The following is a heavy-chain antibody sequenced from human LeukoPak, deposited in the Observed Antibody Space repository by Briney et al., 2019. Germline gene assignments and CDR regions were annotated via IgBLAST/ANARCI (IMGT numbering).Heavy chain of an antibody. D-gene: IGHD1-1*01. CDR3: AKEGMETGTTFPFDI. CDR2: ITNGGSTI. J-gene: IGHJ3*02. V-gene: IGHV3-11*01. Sequence: PGGSLRLSCAASGFTFSDYNMNWVRQAPGKGLEWVSYITNGGSTIHHADSVKRRFTTSRDNPKKTLYLQMNTLRAEDTAVYYCAKEGMETGTTFPFDIWGQGTMVTVSS. CDR1: GFTFSDYN.